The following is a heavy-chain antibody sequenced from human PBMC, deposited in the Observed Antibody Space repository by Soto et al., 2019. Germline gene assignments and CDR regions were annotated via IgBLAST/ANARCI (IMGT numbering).Heavy chain of an antibody. CDR1: GGSFISYI. V-gene: IGHV1-69*02. J-gene: IGHJ6*03. Sequence: QVQLVQSGAEVRKPGSSVKVSCEASGGSFISYIFTWVRQAPGQGLEWMGRSIPIQGRADYALKFQDRVTITADRSTQTVYMELRSLRPEDTALYYCAKSLLFVDHPYMVVW. CDR3: AKSLLFVDHPYMVV. CDR2: SIPIQGRA. D-gene: IGHD2-21*01.